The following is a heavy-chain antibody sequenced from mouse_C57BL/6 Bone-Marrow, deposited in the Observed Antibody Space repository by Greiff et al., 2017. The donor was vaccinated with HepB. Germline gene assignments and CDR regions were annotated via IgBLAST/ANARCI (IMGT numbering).Heavy chain of an antibody. CDR1: GYAFSSSW. CDR3: ARWGYDGYYGFAY. V-gene: IGHV1-82*01. D-gene: IGHD2-3*01. J-gene: IGHJ3*01. CDR2: IYPGDGDT. Sequence: VKLVESGPELVKPGASVKISCKASGYAFSSSWMNWVKQRPGKGLEWIGRIYPGDGDTNYNGKFKGKATLTADKSSSTAYMQLSSLTSEDSAVYFCARWGYDGYYGFAYWGQGTLVTVSA.